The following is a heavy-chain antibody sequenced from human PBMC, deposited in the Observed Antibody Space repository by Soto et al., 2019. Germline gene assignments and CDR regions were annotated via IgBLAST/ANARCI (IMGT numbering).Heavy chain of an antibody. Sequence: QVQLVESGGGVVQPGRSLRLSCAASGFTFSSYAMHWVRQAPGKGLEWMAVISYDGSNKYYADSVKGRFTISRDNSKNTLYLQMNSLRAEDTAVYYCARDYYDSSGYFGAPNNWFDPWGQGTLVTVSS. D-gene: IGHD3-22*01. J-gene: IGHJ5*02. CDR3: ARDYYDSSGYFGAPNNWFDP. CDR1: GFTFSSYA. V-gene: IGHV3-30-3*01. CDR2: ISYDGSNK.